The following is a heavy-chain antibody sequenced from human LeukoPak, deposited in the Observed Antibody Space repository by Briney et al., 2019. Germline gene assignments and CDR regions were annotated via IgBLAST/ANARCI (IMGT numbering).Heavy chain of an antibody. CDR1: GGSISNFNW. D-gene: IGHD1-1*01. J-gene: IGHJ3*02. CDR3: ARGGGTVISSNAFDI. V-gene: IGHV4-4*02. Sequence: PSGTLSLTCAVSGGSISNFNWWSWVRQPPGKGLEWIGEIYYSGTTNYNPSLKSRVTVSVDKSRNQFSLKLGSVTAADTAVYYCARGGGTVISSNAFDIWGQGTMVTVSS. CDR2: IYYSGTT.